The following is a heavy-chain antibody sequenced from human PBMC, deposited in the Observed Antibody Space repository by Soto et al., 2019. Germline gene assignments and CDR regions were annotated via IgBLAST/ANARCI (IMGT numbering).Heavy chain of an antibody. V-gene: IGHV1-3*01. J-gene: IGHJ4*02. Sequence: ASVKVSCKASGDTFTSYARHWVRQAPGQRLEWMGWINAGNGNTKYSQKFQGRVTMTRDTSASTAYMELSSLRSEDTAVYYCARGDYVCGSPPSQSPHYWGQGTLVTVSS. CDR3: ARGDYVCGSPPSQSPHY. CDR2: INAGNGNT. CDR1: GDTFTSYA. D-gene: IGHD3-16*01.